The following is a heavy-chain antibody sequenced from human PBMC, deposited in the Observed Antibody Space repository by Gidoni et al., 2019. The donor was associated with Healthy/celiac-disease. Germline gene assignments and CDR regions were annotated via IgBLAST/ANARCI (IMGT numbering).Heavy chain of an antibody. Sequence: EVQLLESGGGLVQPGGYLGLSCSAAGFTLSRHALSLVRPAPGKGLEGVSAISGSGGSTYYADSVKGRFTISRDNSKNTLSLQMNSLRAEDTAVYYCATSRLTVPAAILLGYFFDYWGQGTLVTVSS. D-gene: IGHD2-2*02. V-gene: IGHV3-23*01. CDR1: GFTLSRHA. CDR3: ATSRLTVPAAILLGYFFDY. CDR2: ISGSGGST. J-gene: IGHJ4*02.